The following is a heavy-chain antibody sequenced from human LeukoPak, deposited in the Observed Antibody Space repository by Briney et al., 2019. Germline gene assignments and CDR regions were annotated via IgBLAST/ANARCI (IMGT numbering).Heavy chain of an antibody. V-gene: IGHV1-8*02. J-gene: IGHJ3*02. CDR3: ARGAAAGTHDAFDI. D-gene: IGHD6-13*01. Sequence: GASVKVSCKASGYTFTGYYMHWVRQAPGQGLEWMGRINPNSGNTGYAQKFQGRVTMTRNTSISTAYMELSSLRSEDTAVYYCARGAAAGTHDAFDIWGQGTMVTVSS. CDR2: INPNSGNT. CDR1: GYTFTGYY.